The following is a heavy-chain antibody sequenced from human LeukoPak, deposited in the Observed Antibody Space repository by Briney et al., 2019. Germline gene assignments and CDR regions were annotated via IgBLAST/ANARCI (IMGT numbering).Heavy chain of an antibody. V-gene: IGHV4-39*01. Sequence: KPSETLSLTCTVSGGSISSSSYYWGWIRQPPGKGLEWIGSIYYSGSTYYNPSLKSRVTISVDTSKNQFSLKLSSVTAADTAVYYCARGRIQLSLVHVWGQGTLVTVSS. D-gene: IGHD5-18*01. J-gene: IGHJ4*02. CDR3: ARGRIQLSLVHV. CDR1: GGSISSSSYY. CDR2: IYYSGST.